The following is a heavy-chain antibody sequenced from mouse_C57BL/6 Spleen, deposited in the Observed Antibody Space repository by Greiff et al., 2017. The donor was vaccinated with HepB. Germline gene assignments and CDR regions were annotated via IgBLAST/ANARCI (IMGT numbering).Heavy chain of an antibody. CDR1: GFTFSSYA. J-gene: IGHJ1*03. CDR3: TRDEGPTIVTTRWYFDV. V-gene: IGHV5-9-1*02. Sequence: EVKVVESGEGLVKPGGSLKLSCAASGFTFSSYAMSWVRQTPEKRLEWVAYISSGGDYIYYADTVKGRFTISRDNARNTLYLQMSSLKSEDTAMYYCTRDEGPTIVTTRWYFDVWGTGTTVTVSS. CDR2: ISSGGDYI. D-gene: IGHD2-5*01.